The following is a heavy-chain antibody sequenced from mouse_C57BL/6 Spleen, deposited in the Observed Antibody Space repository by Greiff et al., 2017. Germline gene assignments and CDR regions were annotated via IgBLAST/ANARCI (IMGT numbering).Heavy chain of an antibody. Sequence: QVQLQQSGAELVKPGASVKISCKASGYAFSSYWMNWVKQRPGKGLEWIGQIYPGDGDTNYNGKFKGKDTLTADKSSSTAYMQLSSLTSEDSAVYFCARRDWDVGAMDYWGQGTSVTVSS. CDR1: GYAFSSYW. J-gene: IGHJ4*01. CDR3: ARRDWDVGAMDY. V-gene: IGHV1-80*01. D-gene: IGHD4-1*01. CDR2: IYPGDGDT.